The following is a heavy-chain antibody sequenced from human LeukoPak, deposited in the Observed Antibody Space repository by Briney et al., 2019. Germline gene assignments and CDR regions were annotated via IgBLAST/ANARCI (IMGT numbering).Heavy chain of an antibody. CDR3: AKGVKIFGVVITLDY. J-gene: IGHJ4*02. CDR2: ISGSGGST. D-gene: IGHD3-3*01. V-gene: IGHV3-23*01. Sequence: GGSLRLSCAASGFTFSSYAMSWVRQAPGKGLEWVSAISGSGGSTYYADSVKGRFTISRDNSKDTLYLQMNSLRAEDTAVYYCAKGVKIFGVVITLDYWGQGTLVTVSS. CDR1: GFTFSSYA.